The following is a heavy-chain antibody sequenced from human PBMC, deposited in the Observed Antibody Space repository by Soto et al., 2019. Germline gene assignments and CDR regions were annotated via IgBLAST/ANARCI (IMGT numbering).Heavy chain of an antibody. CDR3: VKGYWKGDV. CDR2: ISGSGGSI. CDR1: GFTFSTYA. J-gene: IGHJ6*02. Sequence: EVQLLESGGGLVQPGGSLRLSCAASGFTFSTYAMNWDRQAPGNGLEWVSAISGSGGSIHYADSVKGRFTISRDNSKNTLYLKMNSLRDEDTAVYYCVKGYWKGDVWGQGTTVTVSS. D-gene: IGHD1-1*01. V-gene: IGHV3-23*01.